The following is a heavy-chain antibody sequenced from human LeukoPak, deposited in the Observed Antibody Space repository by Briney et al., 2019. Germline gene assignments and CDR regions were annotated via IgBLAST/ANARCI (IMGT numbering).Heavy chain of an antibody. J-gene: IGHJ6*03. D-gene: IGHD6-19*01. Sequence: GASVKVSCKASGYTFTGYFMHWVRQAPGQGLEWMGIVNPTGGSTTYAQKFQGRVTMARDTSTSTVYMELSSLRSEDTAVYYCARGAVGSGWFEYMDVWGKGTTVTVSS. CDR3: ARGAVGSGWFEYMDV. CDR1: GYTFTGYF. CDR2: VNPTGGST. V-gene: IGHV1-46*01.